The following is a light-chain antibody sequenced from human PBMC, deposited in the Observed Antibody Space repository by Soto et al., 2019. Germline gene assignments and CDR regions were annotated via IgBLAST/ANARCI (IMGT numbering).Light chain of an antibody. J-gene: IGKJ4*01. CDR2: DAS. V-gene: IGKV3D-11*01. CDR3: QQRSNWGVFT. CDR1: QGVSSY. Sequence: EIVLTQSPATLSLSPGERATLSCRASQGVSSYLAWYQQKPGQAPRLLIYDASNRATGIPARFSGSGPGTAYTLTISSLEPEDFAVYYCQQRSNWGVFTFGGGTKVEIK.